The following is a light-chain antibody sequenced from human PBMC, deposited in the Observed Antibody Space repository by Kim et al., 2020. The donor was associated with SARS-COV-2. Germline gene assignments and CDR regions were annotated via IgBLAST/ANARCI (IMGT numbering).Light chain of an antibody. V-gene: IGKV3-15*01. CDR2: GAS. J-gene: IGKJ2*01. CDR1: QSVSSN. CDR3: QQYNNSPPHT. Sequence: EIVMTQSPATLSVSPGERATLSCRASQSVSSNLAWYQQKPGQAPRLLIYGASTRATGIPARFSGSGSGTEFTLTISSLQSEDFAVYYCQQYNNSPPHTFGQGTKLEI.